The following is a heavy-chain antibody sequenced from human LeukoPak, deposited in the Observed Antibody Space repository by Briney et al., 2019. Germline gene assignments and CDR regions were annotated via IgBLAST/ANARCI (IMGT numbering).Heavy chain of an antibody. V-gene: IGHV4-38-2*02. CDR2: IYHSGST. CDR3: ARVGWSGATYYFDY. CDR1: GYSISSGYY. D-gene: IGHD1-26*01. J-gene: IGHJ4*02. Sequence: PSETLSLTCTVSGYSISSGYYWGWIRQPPGKGLEWIGSIYHSGSTYYNPSLKSRVTISVDTSKNQFSLKLSSVTAADTAVYYCARVGWSGATYYFDYWGQGTLVTVSS.